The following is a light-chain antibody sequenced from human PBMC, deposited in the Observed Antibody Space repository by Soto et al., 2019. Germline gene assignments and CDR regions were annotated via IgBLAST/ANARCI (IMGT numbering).Light chain of an antibody. CDR1: SSDVGGYNY. V-gene: IGLV2-14*01. J-gene: IGLJ1*01. Sequence: QSALTQPASVSGSPGQSITISCTGTSSDVGGYNYVSWYQQHSGKDPKLMIYEVSNRPSGVSNRFSGSKSGNMASLTISGLQAEDDAVYYCSSYTISSTQVFGTGTKLTVL. CDR3: SSYTISSTQV. CDR2: EVS.